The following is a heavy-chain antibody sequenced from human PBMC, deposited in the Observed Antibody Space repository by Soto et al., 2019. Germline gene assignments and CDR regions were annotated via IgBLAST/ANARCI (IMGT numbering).Heavy chain of an antibody. CDR2: IKQDGSEK. J-gene: IGHJ4*02. Sequence: PGGSLRLSCAASGVSFSINAVSWVRQAPGKGLEWVANIKQDGSEKYYVDSVKGRFTISRDNAKNSLYLQMNSLTAADTAVYYCARGSSWYGTYGYWGQGTLVTVSS. D-gene: IGHD6-13*01. CDR3: ARGSSWYGTYGY. V-gene: IGHV3-7*03. CDR1: GVSFSINA.